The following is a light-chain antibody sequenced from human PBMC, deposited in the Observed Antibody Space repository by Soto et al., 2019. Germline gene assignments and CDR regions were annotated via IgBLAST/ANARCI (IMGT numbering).Light chain of an antibody. Sequence: QSVLTQPHSVSGSPGQSVAVSCSGTSSDVGGYNYVYWYQQHPGKAPKLIIFDVNKRPSGVPDRFSGSKSGSTASLTISGLQAEDEADYYCCSYGGSFYVVGTGTKLTVL. CDR1: SSDVGGYNY. CDR3: CSYGGSFYV. J-gene: IGLJ1*01. V-gene: IGLV2-11*01. CDR2: DVN.